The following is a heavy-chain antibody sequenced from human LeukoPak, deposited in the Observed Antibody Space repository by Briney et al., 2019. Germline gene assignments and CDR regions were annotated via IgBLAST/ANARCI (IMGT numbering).Heavy chain of an antibody. J-gene: IGHJ1*01. Sequence: SETLSLTCAVYGGSFSGYYWSWIRQPPGKGLEWIGEINHSGSTNYNPSLKSRVTILVDTSKNQFSLKLSSVTAADTAVYYCARPGAAIGKGYFQHWGQGTLVTVSS. CDR3: ARPGAAIGKGYFQH. CDR2: INHSGST. CDR1: GGSFSGYY. V-gene: IGHV4-34*01. D-gene: IGHD2-2*02.